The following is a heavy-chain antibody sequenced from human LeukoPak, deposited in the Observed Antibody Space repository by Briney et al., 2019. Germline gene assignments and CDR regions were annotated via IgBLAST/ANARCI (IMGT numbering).Heavy chain of an antibody. CDR3: ARDNSVGDNAWWFDP. CDR2: IRYDGSNK. J-gene: IGHJ5*02. CDR1: GFSFSDYA. Sequence: QSGGSLRLSCAASGFSFSDYAIYWVRQTPGKGLEWVAFIRYDGSNKIYADSVKGRFTISRDNSKNTLDLQMHGLRTEDTAVYYCARDNSVGDNAWWFDPWGQGTLVTVSS. D-gene: IGHD1-26*01. V-gene: IGHV3-30*02.